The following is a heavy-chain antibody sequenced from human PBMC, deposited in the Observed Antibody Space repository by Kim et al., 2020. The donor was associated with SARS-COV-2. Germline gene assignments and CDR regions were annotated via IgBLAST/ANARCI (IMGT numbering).Heavy chain of an antibody. CDR2: INSDGSST. CDR3: ARLLWFGECYFDY. J-gene: IGHJ4*02. V-gene: IGHV3-74*01. CDR1: GFTFSSYW. D-gene: IGHD3-10*01. Sequence: GGSLRLSCAASGFTFSSYWMHWVRQATGKGLVWVSRINSDGSSTSHANTVKGQFTISRDNAKNTLFLQMNSLRDEDTAVYYCARLLWFGECYFDYWGQGTLVTVSS.